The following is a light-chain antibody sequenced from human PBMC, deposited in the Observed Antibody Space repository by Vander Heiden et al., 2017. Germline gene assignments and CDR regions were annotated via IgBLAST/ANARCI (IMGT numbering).Light chain of an antibody. Sequence: EIVLTQSPGTLSLSPGERATLSCRSSQSITSTFLDWYQQKPGQAPRLLIYGASNRATGIPDRFSGSGSGTDFTLTISRLEPEDFAVYYCQQYGSSQITFGQGTRLEIK. V-gene: IGKV3-20*01. CDR2: GAS. CDR1: QSITSTF. J-gene: IGKJ5*01. CDR3: QQYGSSQIT.